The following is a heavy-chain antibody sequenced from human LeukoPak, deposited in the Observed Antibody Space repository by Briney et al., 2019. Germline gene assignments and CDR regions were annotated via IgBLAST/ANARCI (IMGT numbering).Heavy chain of an antibody. Sequence: ASVKVSCKASGGTFSSYAISWVRQAPGQGLEWIGRIIPILGIANYAQKFQGRVTITADKSTSTAYMELSSLRSEDTAVYYCARGIVGATSDLDYWGQGTLVTVSS. D-gene: IGHD1-26*01. V-gene: IGHV1-69*04. CDR1: GGTFSSYA. CDR3: ARGIVGATSDLDY. CDR2: IIPILGIA. J-gene: IGHJ4*02.